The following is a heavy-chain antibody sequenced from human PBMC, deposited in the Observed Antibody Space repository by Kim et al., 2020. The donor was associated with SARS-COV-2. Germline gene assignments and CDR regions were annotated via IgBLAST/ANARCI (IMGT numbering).Heavy chain of an antibody. CDR1: GYNFTSYA. CDR2: INAGNGNT. D-gene: IGHD6-13*01. CDR3: ARVFSVFGQLERARSDY. J-gene: IGHJ4*02. V-gene: IGHV1-3*01. Sequence: ASVKVSCKASGYNFTSYAMHWVRQAPGQRLEWMGWINAGNGNTKYSQKFQGRVTITRDTSASTAYMELSSLRSEDTAVYYCARVFSVFGQLERARSDYWGQGTLVTVSS.